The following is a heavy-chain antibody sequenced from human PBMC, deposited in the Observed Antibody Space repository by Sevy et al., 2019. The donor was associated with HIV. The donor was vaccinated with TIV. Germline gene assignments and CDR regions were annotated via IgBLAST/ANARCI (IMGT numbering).Heavy chain of an antibody. CDR3: ARAPPVRSGDDSLNWFDP. Sequence: SETLSLTCSVSYGPISAYYWNWIRQSPGKGLEWIGSIHYTGSTDYNPSLKSQVTMSLDTSKNQFSLQLKSVTAADTALYYCARAPPVRSGDDSLNWFDPWGQGTTVTVSS. CDR2: IHYTGST. J-gene: IGHJ5*01. V-gene: IGHV4-59*12. CDR1: YGPISAYY. D-gene: IGHD2-21*02.